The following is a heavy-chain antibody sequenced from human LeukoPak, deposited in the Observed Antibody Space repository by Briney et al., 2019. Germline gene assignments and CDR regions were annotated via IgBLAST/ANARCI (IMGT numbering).Heavy chain of an antibody. D-gene: IGHD6-6*01. CDR2: IYYSGST. J-gene: IGHJ4*02. V-gene: IGHV4-39*07. CDR3: ARGGKYSSSSVDY. CDR1: GGSISSSSYY. Sequence: SETLSLTCTVSGGSISSSSYYWGWIRQPPGKGLEWIGSIYYSGSTYYNPSLKSRVTIPVDTSKNQFSLKLSSVTAADTAVYYCARGGKYSSSSVDYWGQGTLVTVSS.